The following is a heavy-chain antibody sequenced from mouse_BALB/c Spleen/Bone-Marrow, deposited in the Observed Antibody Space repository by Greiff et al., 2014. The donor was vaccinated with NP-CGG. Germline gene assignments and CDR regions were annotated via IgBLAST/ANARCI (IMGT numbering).Heavy chain of an antibody. CDR3: APYCHGSSLFAY. J-gene: IGHJ3*01. V-gene: IGHV14-3*02. D-gene: IGHD1-1*01. CDR2: IDPANGNT. CDR1: GFNIKDTY. Sequence: EVKLVESGAELVKPGASVKLSCTASGFNIKDTYMHWVKQGPEQGLEWIGRIDPANGNTKYDPKFQGKATITADKSSNTAYLQLSSLTSEDTAVYYCAPYCHGSSLFAYWGQGTLVTVSA.